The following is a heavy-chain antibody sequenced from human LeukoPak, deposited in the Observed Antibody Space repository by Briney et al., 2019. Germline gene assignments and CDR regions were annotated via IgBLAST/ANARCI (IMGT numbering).Heavy chain of an antibody. V-gene: IGHV4-39*07. CDR2: IYYSGST. CDR1: GGSISSSSYY. Sequence: SETLSLTCTVSGGSISSSSYYWGWIRQPPGKGLEWIGSIYYSGSTYYNPTLKSRVTISVDTSKNQFSLKLSSVTAADTAVYYCARVDAPFDYWGQGTLVTVSS. CDR3: ARVDAPFDY. J-gene: IGHJ4*02. D-gene: IGHD3/OR15-3a*01.